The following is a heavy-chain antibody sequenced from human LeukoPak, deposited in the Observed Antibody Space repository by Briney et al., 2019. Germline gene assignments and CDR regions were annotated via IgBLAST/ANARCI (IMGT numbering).Heavy chain of an antibody. CDR3: ARTPDYGGETFFDY. J-gene: IGHJ4*02. Sequence: SETLSLTCTVSGGSISSSSYYWGWICQPPGKGLEWIGSIYYSGSTYYNPSLKSRVTISVDTSKNQFSLKLSSVTAADTAVYYCARTPDYGGETFFDYWGQGTLVTVSS. D-gene: IGHD4-23*01. V-gene: IGHV4-39*01. CDR1: GGSISSSSYY. CDR2: IYYSGST.